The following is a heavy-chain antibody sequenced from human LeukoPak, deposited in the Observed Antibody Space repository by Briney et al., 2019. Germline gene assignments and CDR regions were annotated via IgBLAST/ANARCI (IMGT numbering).Heavy chain of an antibody. CDR2: IYTSGST. Sequence: PSETLSLTCTVSGGSISSDSYYWTWIRQPAGKGLEWIGRIYTSGSTNYNPSLKSRVTISVDTSKNQFSLKLSSVTAADTAVYYCARASALAGDYWGQGTLVTASS. J-gene: IGHJ4*02. CDR3: ARASALAGDY. CDR1: GGSISSDSYY. V-gene: IGHV4-61*02. D-gene: IGHD6-19*01.